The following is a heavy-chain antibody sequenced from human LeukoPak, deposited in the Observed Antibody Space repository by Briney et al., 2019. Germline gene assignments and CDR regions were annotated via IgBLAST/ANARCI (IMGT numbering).Heavy chain of an antibody. CDR1: GFTFSSYS. Sequence: PGGSPRLSCAASGFTFSSYSMNWVRQAPGKGLEWVSFISSSSSTIYYADSVKGRFTISRDNAKNSLYLQMNSLRAEDTAVYYCARDRGGSYSAIDYWGQGTLLTVSS. CDR3: ARDRGGSYSAIDY. CDR2: ISSSSSTI. V-gene: IGHV3-48*04. D-gene: IGHD1-26*01. J-gene: IGHJ4*02.